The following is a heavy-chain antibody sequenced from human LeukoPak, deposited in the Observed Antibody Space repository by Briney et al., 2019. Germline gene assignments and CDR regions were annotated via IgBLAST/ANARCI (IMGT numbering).Heavy chain of an antibody. Sequence: KTSQTLSLTCAISGDSVSSKSVSWSWMRQSPSRGLEYLGRTRYRSTWNTFYSLSVEGRITINADTSRHEVSLRLSSVPPEDTALYYCVRDFNWAFDYWGQGTLVTVSS. D-gene: IGHD3-16*01. CDR3: VRDFNWAFDY. J-gene: IGHJ4*02. V-gene: IGHV6-1*01. CDR2: TRYRSTWNT. CDR1: GDSVSSKSVS.